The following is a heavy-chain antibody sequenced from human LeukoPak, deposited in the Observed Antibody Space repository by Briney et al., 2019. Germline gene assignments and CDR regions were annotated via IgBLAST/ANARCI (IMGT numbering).Heavy chain of an antibody. CDR3: GRIAINANNGMDV. CDR2: ISSGGSTI. Sequence: GGSLRLSCPASGFTFSRYWMSWVRQAQGKGLEWVSYISSGGSTISHADSVKGRFTISRDNAEKSLYLQMNSLRTEDTAVYYCGRIAINANNGMDVWGQGTTVTVSS. V-gene: IGHV3-48*04. CDR1: GFTFSRYW. J-gene: IGHJ6*02. D-gene: IGHD1/OR15-1a*01.